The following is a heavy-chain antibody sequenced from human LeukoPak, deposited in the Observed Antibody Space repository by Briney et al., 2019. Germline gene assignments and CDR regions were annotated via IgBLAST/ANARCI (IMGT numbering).Heavy chain of an antibody. Sequence: PGGSLRLSCAASGFTLSNYDMNWVRQAPGKGLEWVSSISTSSRYIYYKDSVRGRFTISRDDAKNSLYLEMNSLRAEDTAVYYCARADCSSSTCYLRLSWFAAWG. CDR1: GFTLSNYD. CDR3: ARADCSSSTCYLRLSWFAA. J-gene: IGHJ5*01. CDR2: ISTSSRYI. V-gene: IGHV3-21*01. D-gene: IGHD2-2*01.